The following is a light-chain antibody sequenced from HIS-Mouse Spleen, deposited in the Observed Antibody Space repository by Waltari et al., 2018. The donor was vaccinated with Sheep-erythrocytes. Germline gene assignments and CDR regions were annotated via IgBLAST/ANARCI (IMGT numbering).Light chain of an antibody. J-gene: IGKJ4*01. CDR3: MQGTPPLT. V-gene: IGKV2-30*02. Sequence: DVVMTQSPLSLPVTLGQPASISCRSSQSLVHSDGNTYLNWFQQRPGKSPRRLIYKVSNRDSGVPDRFSGSGSGTDFTLKISRVEAEDVGVYYCMQGTPPLTFGGGTKVEIK. CDR1: QSLVHSDGNTY. CDR2: KVS.